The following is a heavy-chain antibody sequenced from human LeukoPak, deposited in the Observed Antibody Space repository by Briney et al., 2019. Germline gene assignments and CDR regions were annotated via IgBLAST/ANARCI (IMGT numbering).Heavy chain of an antibody. D-gene: IGHD6-19*01. Sequence: ASVKVSCKASGYTFTSYGISWVRQAPGQGLEWMGWISAYNGNTNYAQKLQGRVTMTTDTSTSTAYMELRSLRSDDTAVYYCAKDRDRYSSWGVSTRWGQGTLVTVSS. V-gene: IGHV1-18*01. CDR1: GYTFTSYG. J-gene: IGHJ4*02. CDR3: AKDRDRYSSWGVSTR. CDR2: ISAYNGNT.